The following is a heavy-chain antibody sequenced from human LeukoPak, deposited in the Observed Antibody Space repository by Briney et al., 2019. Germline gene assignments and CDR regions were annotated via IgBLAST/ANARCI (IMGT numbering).Heavy chain of an antibody. Sequence: SETLSPTCTVSGGSISSYYWSWIRQPPGKGLEWIGYISYSGYTNYNPSLKSRVTISVDTSKNQFSLKLSSVTAADTAVYYCARGVMGYFDWLLTSSWGAFDIWGQGTMVTVSS. D-gene: IGHD3-9*01. V-gene: IGHV4-59*01. CDR3: ARGVMGYFDWLLTSSWGAFDI. CDR2: ISYSGYT. CDR1: GGSISSYY. J-gene: IGHJ3*02.